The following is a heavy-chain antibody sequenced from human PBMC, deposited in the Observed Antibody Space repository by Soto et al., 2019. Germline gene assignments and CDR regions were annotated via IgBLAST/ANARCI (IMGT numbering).Heavy chain of an antibody. CDR1: GYTLTELS. Sequence: ASVKVSCKVSGYTLTELSTHWVRQAPGKGLEWMGGFDPEDGETIYAQKFQGRVTMTEDTSTDTAYMELSSLRAEDTAVYYCAKDGYRVGLAAAGEPHDYWGQGTLVTVSS. J-gene: IGHJ4*02. CDR2: FDPEDGET. V-gene: IGHV1-24*01. CDR3: AKDGYRVGLAAAGEPHDY. D-gene: IGHD6-13*01.